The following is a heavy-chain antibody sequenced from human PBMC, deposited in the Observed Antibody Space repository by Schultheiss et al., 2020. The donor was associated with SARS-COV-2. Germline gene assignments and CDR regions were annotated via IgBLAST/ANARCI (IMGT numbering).Heavy chain of an antibody. Sequence: ASVKVSCKASGYTFTSYGISWVRQAPGQGLEWMGWISAYNGNTNYAQKRQGRVTMTTDTSTSTAYMELRSLRSDDTAVYYCARIRAVIPEMVYALYYYYGMDVWGQGTTVTVSS. CDR3: ARIRAVIPEMVYALYYYYGMDV. CDR1: GYTFTSYG. D-gene: IGHD2-8*01. J-gene: IGHJ6*02. CDR2: ISAYNGNT. V-gene: IGHV1-18*01.